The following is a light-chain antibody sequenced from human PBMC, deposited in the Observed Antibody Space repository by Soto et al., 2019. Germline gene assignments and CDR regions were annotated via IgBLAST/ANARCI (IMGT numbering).Light chain of an antibody. CDR3: QQYGSSPLT. V-gene: IGKV3-20*01. J-gene: IGKJ4*01. CDR1: QSVSSDY. Sequence: EIVLTQSPATLSLSPWERAALSCRASQSVSSDYVAWYQQKPGQAPRLLISDASNRATGIPDRFSGSGSGTDFTLTISRLEPEDFAVYYCQQYGSSPLTFGGGTKVDIK. CDR2: DAS.